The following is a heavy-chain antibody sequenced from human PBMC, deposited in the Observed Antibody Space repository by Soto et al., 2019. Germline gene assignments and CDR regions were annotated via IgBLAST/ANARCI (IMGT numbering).Heavy chain of an antibody. CDR2: IYWDDDK. D-gene: IGHD3-22*01. CDR3: AHLGSSGYYGWFDP. Sequence: QITLKESGPTLVKPTQTLTLTCTFSGFSLSTSGVGVGWIRQPPGKALEWLALIYWDDDKRYSPSLKSRLTITKDPSKNQVVLTMTNMDPVDTATYYCAHLGSSGYYGWFDPWGQGTLVTVSS. CDR1: GFSLSTSGVG. V-gene: IGHV2-5*02. J-gene: IGHJ5*02.